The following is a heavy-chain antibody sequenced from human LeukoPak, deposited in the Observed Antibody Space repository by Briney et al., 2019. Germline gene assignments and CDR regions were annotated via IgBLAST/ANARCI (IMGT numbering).Heavy chain of an antibody. V-gene: IGHV4-59*01. Sequence: XETLSLTCTVSGGSISSYYWSWIRQPPGKGLEWIGYIYYSGSTNYNPSLKSRVTISVDTSKNQFSLKLSSVTAADTAVYYCARVRRGYSGFRNGMDVWGQGTTVTVSS. CDR1: GGSISSYY. D-gene: IGHD5-12*01. CDR3: ARVRRGYSGFRNGMDV. J-gene: IGHJ6*02. CDR2: IYYSGST.